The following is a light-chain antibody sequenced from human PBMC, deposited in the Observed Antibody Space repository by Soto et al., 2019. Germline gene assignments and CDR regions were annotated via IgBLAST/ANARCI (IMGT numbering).Light chain of an antibody. CDR2: DAS. V-gene: IGKV1-5*01. Sequence: DIQMTQSPSTLSASVGDRVTITCRASQSISNWLAWYQQKPGKAPNLLIYDASHLETGVPSRFSRSGSATECTLTINSLQPDDFATYSCLQYNTYRTFGQGTKVEIK. J-gene: IGKJ1*01. CDR1: QSISNW. CDR3: LQYNTYRT.